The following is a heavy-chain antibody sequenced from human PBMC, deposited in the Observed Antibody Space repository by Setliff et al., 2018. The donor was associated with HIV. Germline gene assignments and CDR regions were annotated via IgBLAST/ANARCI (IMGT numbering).Heavy chain of an antibody. CDR3: VRGYCSSTTCYEDYYYMDV. D-gene: IGHD2-2*01. CDR2: IIPILGRS. J-gene: IGHJ6*03. CDR1: GGRISNFA. Sequence: ASVKVSCKASGGRISNFAISWVRQAPGQGLEWMGGIIPILGRSDYSPKLQGRVTINADESTGTVYMDLYSLTTEDTATYYCVRGYCSSTTCYEDYYYMDVWGKGSTVTVSS. V-gene: IGHV1-69*10.